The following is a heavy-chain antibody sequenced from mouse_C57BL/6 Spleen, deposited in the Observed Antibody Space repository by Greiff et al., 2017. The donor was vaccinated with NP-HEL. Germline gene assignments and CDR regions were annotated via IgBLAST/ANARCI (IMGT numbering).Heavy chain of an antibody. Sequence: QVQLQQSGAELVMPGASVKLSCKASGYTFTSYWMHWVKQRPGQGLEWIGEIDPSDSYTNYNQKFKGKSTLTVDKSSSTAYMQLSSLTSEDSAVYYCARGGTTVEGTYWYFDVWGTGTTVTVSS. CDR3: ARGGTTVEGTYWYFDV. CDR1: GYTFTSYW. D-gene: IGHD1-1*01. J-gene: IGHJ1*03. CDR2: IDPSDSYT. V-gene: IGHV1-69*01.